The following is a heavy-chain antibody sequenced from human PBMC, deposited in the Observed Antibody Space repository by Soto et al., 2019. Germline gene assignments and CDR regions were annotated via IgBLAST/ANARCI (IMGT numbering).Heavy chain of an antibody. D-gene: IGHD6-19*01. CDR1: GGTFSSYI. Sequence: QVQLVQSGAEVKKPGSSVKVSCKASGGTFSSYIISWVRQAPGQGLEWMGRIIPFVGIANYAQRFQGRVTITADKSTSTAYMEMSSLRSEDTAVYYCARGGVAGFDPWGQGTLVTVSS. J-gene: IGHJ5*02. CDR3: ARGGVAGFDP. CDR2: IIPFVGIA. V-gene: IGHV1-69*02.